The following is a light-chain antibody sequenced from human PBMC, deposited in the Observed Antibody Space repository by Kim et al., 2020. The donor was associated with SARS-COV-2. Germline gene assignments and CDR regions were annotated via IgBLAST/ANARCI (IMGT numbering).Light chain of an antibody. J-gene: IGLJ1*01. V-gene: IGLV2-14*03. CDR3: NSYTSSRTYV. Sequence: QSALTQPASVSGSPGQLITISCTGTSSDIGANNYVSWYQQHPGKAPKFMIYDVSERPSGVSDRFSGSKSGNTASLTISGLQAEDEADYYCNSYTSSRTYVFGTGTKVTVL. CDR2: DVS. CDR1: SSDIGANNY.